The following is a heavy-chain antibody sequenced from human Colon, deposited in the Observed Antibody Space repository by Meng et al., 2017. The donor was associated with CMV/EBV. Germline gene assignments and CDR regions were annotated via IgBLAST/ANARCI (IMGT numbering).Heavy chain of an antibody. CDR2: IFSTDSST. V-gene: IGHV1-46*01. D-gene: IGHD3-3*02. CDR1: EYTFTSHH. Sequence: SCKASEYTFTSHHVHWVRQAPGQGLEWVGIIFSTDSSTKFAQTFQGRVTATRDTSTSTVYLDLSSLRSEDTAVYYCLRDFPGSAFFDLWGQGTLVTVS. CDR3: LRDFPGSAFFDL. J-gene: IGHJ4*02.